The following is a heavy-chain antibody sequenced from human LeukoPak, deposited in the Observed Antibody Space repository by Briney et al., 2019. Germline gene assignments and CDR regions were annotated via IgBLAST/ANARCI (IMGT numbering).Heavy chain of an antibody. D-gene: IGHD6-19*01. Sequence: ASGKVSCKASGYTFTSYDINWVRQATGQGLEWMGWMNPNSGNTGYAQKFQGRVTMTRNTSVDTAYMELSSLRSEDTAVYYCARGYKPAYSTGWSIFDSWGQGTLVTVSS. CDR2: MNPNSGNT. V-gene: IGHV1-8*01. CDR1: GYTFTSYD. CDR3: ARGYKPAYSTGWSIFDS. J-gene: IGHJ4*02.